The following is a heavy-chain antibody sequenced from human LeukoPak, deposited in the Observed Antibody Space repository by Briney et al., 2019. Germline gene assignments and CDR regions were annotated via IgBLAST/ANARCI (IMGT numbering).Heavy chain of an antibody. V-gene: IGHV4-59*01. CDR2: IYYTGST. D-gene: IGHD6-25*01. Sequence: SETLSLTCTVSGGSISSYYWSWIRQPPGKGLEWIGYIYYTGSTNFNPSLKSRVTMSLDTSKNQFSLKLNSVTAADTAVCYCATGRAAAGSLGYWGQGILVTVSS. J-gene: IGHJ4*02. CDR1: GGSISSYY. CDR3: ATGRAAAGSLGY.